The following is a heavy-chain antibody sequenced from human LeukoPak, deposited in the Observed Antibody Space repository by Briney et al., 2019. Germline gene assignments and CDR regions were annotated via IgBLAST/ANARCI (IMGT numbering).Heavy chain of an antibody. D-gene: IGHD6-13*01. V-gene: IGHV3-7*01. CDR3: ARDIAAAGLFFDY. J-gene: IGHJ4*02. Sequence: GGSLRLSCAASGFTFSSYWMSWVRQAPGKGLEWVANMKYEGSEKDYVDSVKGRFTICRDNAKNSLYLQMNSLRAEDTAVYYCARDIAAAGLFFDYWGQGTLVTVSS. CDR2: MKYEGSEK. CDR1: GFTFSSYW.